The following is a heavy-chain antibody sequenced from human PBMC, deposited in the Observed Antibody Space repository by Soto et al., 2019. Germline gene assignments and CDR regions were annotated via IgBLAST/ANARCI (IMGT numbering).Heavy chain of an antibody. CDR2: INAGSDYI. D-gene: IGHD6-19*01. CDR3: ARERYSSSYSSRPQSFDP. J-gene: IGHJ5*02. CDR1: GFTFTAHS. Sequence: EVSLVESGGGLVRPRGSLRLSCAASGFTFTAHSFNWVRQAPGRGLEWVAYINAGSDYINYADSVRGRFTISRDNAKSTLYLQMNSLRAEDTAVYFCARERYSSSYSSRPQSFDPWGQGTLVTVSS. V-gene: IGHV3-21*01.